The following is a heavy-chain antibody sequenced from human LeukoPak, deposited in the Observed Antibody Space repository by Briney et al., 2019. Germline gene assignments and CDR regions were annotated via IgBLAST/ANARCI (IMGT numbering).Heavy chain of an antibody. D-gene: IGHD3-3*01. CDR3: ATPHDFWSGYYAFGLGY. J-gene: IGHJ4*02. CDR2: IKPSGGST. Sequence: GASVKVSCKASGYTLTRYYMHWVRQAPGQGLEWMGIIKPSGGSTSYAQKFQGRVTMTRDMSTSTVYMELSSLRSEDTAVYYCATPHDFWSGYYAFGLGYWGQGTLVTVSS. V-gene: IGHV1-46*01. CDR1: GYTLTRYY.